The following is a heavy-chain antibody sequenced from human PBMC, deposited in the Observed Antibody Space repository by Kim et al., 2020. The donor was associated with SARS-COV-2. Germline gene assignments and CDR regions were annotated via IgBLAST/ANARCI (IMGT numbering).Heavy chain of an antibody. CDR2: IYYSGST. Sequence: SETLSLTCTVSGGSISSSSYYWGWIRQPPGKGLEWIGSIYYSGSTYYNPSLKSRVTISVDTSKNQFSLKLSSVTAADTAVYYCANYVLPPYYYYYYGMDVWGQGTTVTVSS. J-gene: IGHJ6*02. CDR1: GGSISSSSYY. V-gene: IGHV4-39*07. D-gene: IGHD1-7*01. CDR3: ANYVLPPYYYYYYGMDV.